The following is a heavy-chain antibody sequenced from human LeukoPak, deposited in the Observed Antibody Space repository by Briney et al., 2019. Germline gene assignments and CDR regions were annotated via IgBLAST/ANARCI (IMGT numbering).Heavy chain of an antibody. V-gene: IGHV1-46*01. CDR3: ARDGYYDFWSGYQYYGMDV. Sequence: ASVKVSCKASGYTFTSYYMHWVRQAPGQGLEWMGIINPSGGSTSYAQKFQGRVTMTRDTSTSTVYMELSSLRSGDTAVYYCARDGYYDFWSGYQYYGMDVWGQGTTVTVSS. CDR2: INPSGGST. D-gene: IGHD3-3*01. CDR1: GYTFTSYY. J-gene: IGHJ6*02.